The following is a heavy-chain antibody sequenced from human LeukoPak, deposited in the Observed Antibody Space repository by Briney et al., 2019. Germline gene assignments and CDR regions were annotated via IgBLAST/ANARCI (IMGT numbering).Heavy chain of an antibody. V-gene: IGHV3-21*01. CDR3: ARGVGARGYYFDY. CDR1: GFTFSSYS. D-gene: IGHD1-26*01. CDR2: ISSSSSYI. J-gene: IGHJ4*02. Sequence: PGGSLRLSCAASGFTFSSYSMNWVRQAPGKGLEWVSSISSSSSYIYYADSVKGRFTISRDNAKNSLYLQMNSLRAEDTAVYYCARGVGARGYYFDYWGQGTLVTVSS.